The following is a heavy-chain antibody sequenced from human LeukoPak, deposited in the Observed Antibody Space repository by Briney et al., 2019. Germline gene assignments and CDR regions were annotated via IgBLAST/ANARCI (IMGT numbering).Heavy chain of an antibody. Sequence: SQTLSLTCAISGDSVSSNSAAWNWIRQSPSRGLEWLGRTYYRSKWYNDYAVSVKSRITISPDTSKNQFSLQLSSVTPEDTAVYYCASSTSSGWQYYYYGMDVWGQGTTVTVSS. CDR1: GDSVSSNSAA. V-gene: IGHV6-1*01. CDR2: TYYRSKWYN. D-gene: IGHD6-19*01. CDR3: ASSTSSGWQYYYYGMDV. J-gene: IGHJ6*02.